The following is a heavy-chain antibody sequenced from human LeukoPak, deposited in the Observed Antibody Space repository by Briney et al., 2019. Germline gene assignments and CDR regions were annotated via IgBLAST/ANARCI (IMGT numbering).Heavy chain of an antibody. J-gene: IGHJ4*02. V-gene: IGHV3-48*02. CDR2: SNAASSPV. CDR3: ARDRSLSVAGTFDF. Sequence: GGSLRLSCTGSGFTFSNYRMNWVRQAPGKGLEWISYSNAASSPVSYAESVKGRFTISRDNAKNSLYLEMNSLRDDDTAVYYCARDRSLSVAGTFDFWGQGSLVTVSS. CDR1: GFTFSNYR. D-gene: IGHD6-19*01.